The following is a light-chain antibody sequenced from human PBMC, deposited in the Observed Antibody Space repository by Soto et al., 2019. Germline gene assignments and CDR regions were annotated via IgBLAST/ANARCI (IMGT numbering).Light chain of an antibody. CDR1: QRISNNF. CDR2: GAS. V-gene: IGKV3-20*01. CDR3: QQYRRAPPSWT. J-gene: IGKJ1*01. Sequence: ETVLTQSPGTLSLSPGERATLFCRASQRISNNFLAWYQQIPGQAPSLLIFGASSTATGIPDRSSGSGAGTGVTSTIHRLEPEDFEEYYFQQYRRAPPSWTFGRGTKVEIK.